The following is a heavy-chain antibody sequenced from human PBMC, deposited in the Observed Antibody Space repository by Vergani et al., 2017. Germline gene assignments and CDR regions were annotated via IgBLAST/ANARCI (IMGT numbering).Heavy chain of an antibody. V-gene: IGHV4-59*12. CDR1: GGSISSYY. CDR3: ARWFGVVNYFDY. D-gene: IGHD3-10*01. CDR2: IYYSGST. Sequence: QVQLQQWGAGLLKPSETLSLTCTVSGGSISSYYWSWIRQPPGKGLEWIGYIYYSGSTNYNPSLKSRVTISVDTSKNQFSLKLSSVTAADTAVYYCARWFGVVNYFDYWGQGTLVTVSS. J-gene: IGHJ4*02.